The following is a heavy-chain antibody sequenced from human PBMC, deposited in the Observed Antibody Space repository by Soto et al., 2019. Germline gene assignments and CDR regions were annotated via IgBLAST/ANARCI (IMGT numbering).Heavy chain of an antibody. CDR2: IYYTGST. CDR3: ARVSGIVVVPTAKDPHYYYMDV. J-gene: IGHJ6*03. CDR1: GGSISGGPYY. Sequence: QVQLQESGTGLVKPSQTLSLTCTVSGGSISGGPYYWTWIRQHPGSGLEWIGYIYYTGSTYYNPSLKSRVIMSVDTSNNQLSLKLSSVTAADTAVYFCARVSGIVVVPTAKDPHYYYMDVWGKGTTVTVSS. D-gene: IGHD2-2*01. V-gene: IGHV4-31*03.